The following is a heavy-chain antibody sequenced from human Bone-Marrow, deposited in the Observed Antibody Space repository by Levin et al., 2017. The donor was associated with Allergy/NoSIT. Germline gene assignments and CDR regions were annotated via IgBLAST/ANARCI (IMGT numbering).Heavy chain of an antibody. D-gene: IGHD1-26*01. CDR2: ISYDGSNK. Sequence: PGGSLRLSCAASGFTFSSYAMHWVRQAPGKGLEWVAVISYDGSNKYYADFVKGRFTISRDTPKNTLYLQMNSLRAEDTAVYYCARDLESGSYQFDYWGQGTLVTVSS. CDR1: GFTFSSYA. CDR3: ARDLESGSYQFDY. J-gene: IGHJ4*02. V-gene: IGHV3-30-3*01.